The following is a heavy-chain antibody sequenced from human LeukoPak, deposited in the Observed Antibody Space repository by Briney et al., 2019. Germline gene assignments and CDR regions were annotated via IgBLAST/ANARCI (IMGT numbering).Heavy chain of an antibody. J-gene: IGHJ4*02. CDR2: IWYDGSNK. V-gene: IGHV3-33*01. D-gene: IGHD2-2*03. CDR3: ARVGYCSSTSCPFDY. CDR1: GFTFSSYG. Sequence: GGSLRLSCAASGFTFSSYGMHWVRQAPGKGLEWVAVIWYDGSNKYYADSVKGRFTISGDNSKNTLYLQMNSLRAEDTAVYYCARVGYCSSTSCPFDYWGQGTLVTVSS.